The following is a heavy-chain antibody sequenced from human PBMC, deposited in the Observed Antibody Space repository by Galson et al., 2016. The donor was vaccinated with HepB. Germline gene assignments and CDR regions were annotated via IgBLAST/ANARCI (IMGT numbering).Heavy chain of an antibody. V-gene: IGHV3-48*01. J-gene: IGHJ6*02. D-gene: IGHD1-26*01. CDR2: ISPYSSTI. CDR3: ARDGEWEPDYGMDV. CDR1: GFNFNNYN. Sequence: SLRLSCAASGFNFNNYNMNWVRQAPGKGLEWISYISPYSSTIYYADSVKGRFTISRDNAQRSLFLQMSSLRAEDTAVYYCARDGEWEPDYGMDVWGQGTTVTVSS.